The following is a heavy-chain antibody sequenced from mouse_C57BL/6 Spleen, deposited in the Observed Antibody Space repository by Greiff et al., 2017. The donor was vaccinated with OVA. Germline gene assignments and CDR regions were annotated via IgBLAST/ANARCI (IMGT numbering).Heavy chain of an antibody. CDR2: ISSGSSTI. J-gene: IGHJ2*01. V-gene: IGHV5-17*01. D-gene: IGHD3-2*02. Sequence: EVKVVESGGGLVKPGGSLKLSCAASGFTFSDYGMHWVRQAPEKGLEWVAYISSGSSTIYYADTVKGRFTISRDNAKNTLFLQMTSLRSEDTAMYYCARGLRLRSFDYWGQGTTLTVSS. CDR3: ARGLRLRSFDY. CDR1: GFTFSDYG.